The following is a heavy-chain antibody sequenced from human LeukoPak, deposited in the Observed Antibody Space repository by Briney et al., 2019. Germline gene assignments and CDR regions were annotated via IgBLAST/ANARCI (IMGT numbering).Heavy chain of an antibody. J-gene: IGHJ6*02. Sequence: ASVTVSCKASGYTFTGYYMHWVRQAPGQGLEWMGWINPNSGGTNYAQKFQGRVTMTRDTSISTAYMELSRLRSDDTAVYYCARAGRAEAGKGAYYYYYGMDVWGQGTTVTVSS. D-gene: IGHD6-13*01. CDR2: INPNSGGT. CDR3: ARAGRAEAGKGAYYYYYGMDV. V-gene: IGHV1-2*02. CDR1: GYTFTGYY.